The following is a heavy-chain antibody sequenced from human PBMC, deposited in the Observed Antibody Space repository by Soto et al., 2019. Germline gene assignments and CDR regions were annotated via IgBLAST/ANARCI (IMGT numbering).Heavy chain of an antibody. D-gene: IGHD2-2*01. CDR1: GFTFTSYA. CDR2: ISYHGRDG. V-gene: IGHV3-30*04. J-gene: IGHJ5*02. Sequence: QVQLVESGGGVVQFGRSLRLSCAASGFTFTSYAMHWVRQAPGKGLEWVAAISYHGRDGYYADSVKGRFSISRDNSKNTLNLQMNSLRAEDTAVYYCARGRFSTTLYAGFDPWGQGTLVTVSS. CDR3: ARGRFSTTLYAGFDP.